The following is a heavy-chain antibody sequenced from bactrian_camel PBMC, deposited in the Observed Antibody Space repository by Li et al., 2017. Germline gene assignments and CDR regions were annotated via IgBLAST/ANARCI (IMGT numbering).Heavy chain of an antibody. CDR2: IYTLRDTT. V-gene: IGHV3S13*01. Sequence: VQLVESGGGSVRPGGALTLSCAVPGDTYSTYCMGWFRQAPGKGREAVASIYTLRDTTDYADSVKGRFTVSHDNAKNTVYLQMDRLKPEDTAMYYCAVAGARMEYIGGRYTYTCGLGAPYEYNSWGQGTQVTVS. CDR3: AVAGARMEYIGGRYTYTCGLGAPYEYNS. D-gene: IGHD5*01. CDR1: GDTYSTYC. J-gene: IGHJ4*01.